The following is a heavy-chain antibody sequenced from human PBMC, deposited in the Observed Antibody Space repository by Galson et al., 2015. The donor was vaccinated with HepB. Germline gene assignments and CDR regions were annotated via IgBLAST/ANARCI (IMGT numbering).Heavy chain of an antibody. Sequence: SLRLSCAASGFTFSSYSMNWVRQAPGKGLEWVSSISSSSSYIYYADSVKGRFTISRDNAKNSLYLQMNSLRAEDTAVYYCARDAYYDFWSGYWGDGGHMDVWGKGTTVTVSS. J-gene: IGHJ6*03. V-gene: IGHV3-21*01. CDR3: ARDAYYDFWSGYWGDGGHMDV. CDR2: ISSSSSYI. CDR1: GFTFSSYS. D-gene: IGHD3-3*01.